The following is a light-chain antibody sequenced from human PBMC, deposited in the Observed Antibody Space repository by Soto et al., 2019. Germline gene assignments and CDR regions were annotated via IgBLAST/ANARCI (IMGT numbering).Light chain of an antibody. J-gene: IGKJ2*01. CDR1: QSVLYSSNNKNY. CDR3: QQYSTPRT. V-gene: IGKV4-1*01. Sequence: DIVMTQSPDSLAVSLGESATINCKSSQSVLYSSNNKNYLAWYQQKPGQPPKLLIYWASTRESGVPDRFSGSGSGTDFTLTISSLQSEDVEVYYCQQYSTPRTFGQGTKLEIK. CDR2: WAS.